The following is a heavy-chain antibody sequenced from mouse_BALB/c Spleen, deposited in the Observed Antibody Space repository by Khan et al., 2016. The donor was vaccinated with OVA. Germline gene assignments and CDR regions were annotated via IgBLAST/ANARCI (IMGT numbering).Heavy chain of an antibody. CDR2: INTNTGEP. Sequence: QIQLVQSGPELKKPGETVKISCKASGYSFTNYGMNWVKQAPGKGLKWMGWINTNTGEPSYAEEFKGRFAFSLETSAGTAYLQINNLKNEDTASYFCARRFRTAYPLYYYAMDYWVQGTSVTVSS. CDR1: GYSFTNYG. D-gene: IGHD1-2*01. V-gene: IGHV9-3*02. CDR3: ARRFRTAYPLYYYAMDY. J-gene: IGHJ4*01.